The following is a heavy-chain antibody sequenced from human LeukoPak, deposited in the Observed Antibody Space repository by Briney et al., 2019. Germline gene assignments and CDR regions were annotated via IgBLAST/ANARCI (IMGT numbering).Heavy chain of an antibody. V-gene: IGHV3-74*01. Sequence: PGGSLRLSCAASGFTFSSYWMHWVRQAPGKGLVWVSRINSDGSSTSYADSVKGRFTISRDNAKNTLYLQMNSLRAEDTAVYYCARERYSSSWSKWFDPWGQGTLVIVSS. CDR3: ARERYSSSWSKWFDP. J-gene: IGHJ5*02. CDR2: INSDGSST. CDR1: GFTFSSYW. D-gene: IGHD6-13*01.